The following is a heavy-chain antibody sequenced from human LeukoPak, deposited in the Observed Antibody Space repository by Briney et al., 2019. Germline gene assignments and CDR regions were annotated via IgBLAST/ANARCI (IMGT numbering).Heavy chain of an antibody. CDR2: FYYSGST. CDR3: ARDGYYGSGSFDP. D-gene: IGHD3-10*01. Sequence: PSETLSLTCTVSGGSVSSGSYYWSWIRQPPGKGLEWIGYFYYSGSTNYNPSLKSRVTISMDTSKNQFSLRLNSVIAADTAVYYCARDGYYGSGSFDPWGQGTLVTVSS. CDR1: GGSVSSGSYY. J-gene: IGHJ5*02. V-gene: IGHV4-61*01.